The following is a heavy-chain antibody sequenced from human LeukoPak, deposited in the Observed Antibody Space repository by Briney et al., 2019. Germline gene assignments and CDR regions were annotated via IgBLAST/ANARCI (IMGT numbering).Heavy chain of an antibody. J-gene: IGHJ5*02. D-gene: IGHD2-2*01. CDR3: TRSAFCSSGTCYAGTWFDP. CDR1: GFTFSKYW. CDR2: IKGGGSNT. Sequence: PGGSLRLSCEASGFTFSKYWKHCARQAPGEGLVWVSRIKGGGSNTVYADSETRRHSISRDNAKNTLYLQMSSLGAEDTAVYYCTRSAFCSSGTCYAGTWFDPWGEGTLVTVS. V-gene: IGHV3-74*01.